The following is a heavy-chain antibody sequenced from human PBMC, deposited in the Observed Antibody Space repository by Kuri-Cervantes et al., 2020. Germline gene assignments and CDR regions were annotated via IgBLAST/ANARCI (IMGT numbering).Heavy chain of an antibody. CDR2: ISYDGSNK. J-gene: IGHJ5*02. Sequence: GESLKISCAASGFTFSSYGMHWVRQAPGKGLEWVAVISYDGSNKYYADSVKGLFTISRDNSKNTLYLQMNSLRAEDTAVYYCAKKWVYYDILSQYSEGFDHWGQGTLVTVSS. D-gene: IGHD3-9*01. V-gene: IGHV3-30*18. CDR1: GFTFSSYG. CDR3: AKKWVYYDILSQYSEGFDH.